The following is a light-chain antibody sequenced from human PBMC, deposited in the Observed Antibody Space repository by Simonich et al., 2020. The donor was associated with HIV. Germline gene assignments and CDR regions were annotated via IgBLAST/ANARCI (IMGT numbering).Light chain of an antibody. V-gene: IGKV4-1*01. Sequence: DIVMTQSPDSLAVSLGERATINCKSSQSVLYSPNNKNYLAWYQQKPGQPPKLLIYWASTRESGVPDRVSASGSGTDFTLTISSLQAEDVAVYSCQQYYSTPPTFGQGTKVEIK. CDR2: WAS. CDR3: QQYYSTPPT. J-gene: IGKJ1*01. CDR1: QSVLYSPNNKNY.